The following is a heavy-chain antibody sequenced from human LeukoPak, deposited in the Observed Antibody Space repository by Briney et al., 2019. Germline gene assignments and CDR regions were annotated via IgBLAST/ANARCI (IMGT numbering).Heavy chain of an antibody. V-gene: IGHV3-7*01. CDR3: AGSSGWLFDY. D-gene: IGHD6-19*01. CDR1: GFSFSNYW. Sequence: GGSLRLSCVGTGFSFSNYWMNWVRQAPGKGLEWVANIKEEGSQIYYVDSVKGRFTICRDNAKNSVYLPMNSLRAEDTAVYYCAGSSGWLFDYWGQGTLVAVSS. CDR2: IKEEGSQI. J-gene: IGHJ4*02.